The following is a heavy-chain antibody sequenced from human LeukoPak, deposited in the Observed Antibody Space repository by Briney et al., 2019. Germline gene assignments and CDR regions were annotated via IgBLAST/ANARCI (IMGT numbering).Heavy chain of an antibody. CDR3: ARAYSETYGLGYYYMDV. J-gene: IGHJ6*03. D-gene: IGHD1-26*01. CDR2: ISSSSSYI. CDR1: GFTFSSYS. Sequence: GGSLRLSCAASGFTFSSYSMNWVRQTPGQGLEWVSSISSSSSYIYYADSVKGRFTISRDNAKNSLYLQMDSLRAEDTAVYYCARAYSETYGLGYYYMDVWGKGTTVTISS. V-gene: IGHV3-21*01.